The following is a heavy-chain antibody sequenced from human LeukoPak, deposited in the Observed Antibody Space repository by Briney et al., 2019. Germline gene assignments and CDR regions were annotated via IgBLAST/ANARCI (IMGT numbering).Heavy chain of an antibody. CDR2: IDPSDSYT. J-gene: IGHJ3*02. D-gene: IGHD6-19*01. V-gene: IGHV5-10-1*01. CDR1: GSSFTSYW. Sequence: GESLRISCKGSGSSFTSYWISWVRQMPGKGLQRMGRIDPSDSYTNYSTSFQGHVTISADKSISTAYLQWSSLKASDTAMYYCARASVAGGNAFDIWGQGTMVTVSS. CDR3: ARASVAGGNAFDI.